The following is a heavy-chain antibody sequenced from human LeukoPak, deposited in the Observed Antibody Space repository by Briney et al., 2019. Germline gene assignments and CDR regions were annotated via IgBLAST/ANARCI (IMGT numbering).Heavy chain of an antibody. CDR2: INPNSGGT. V-gene: IGHV1-2*02. CDR1: GYTFTGYY. J-gene: IGHJ3*02. CDR3: ARGFVGATDAFDI. Sequence: ASVKVSCKASGYTFTGYYMHWVRQAPGQGLEWMGWINPNSGGTNYAQKFQGRVTMTRDTSISTAYMELSSLRSEDTAVCYCARGFVGATDAFDIWGQGTMVTVSS. D-gene: IGHD1-26*01.